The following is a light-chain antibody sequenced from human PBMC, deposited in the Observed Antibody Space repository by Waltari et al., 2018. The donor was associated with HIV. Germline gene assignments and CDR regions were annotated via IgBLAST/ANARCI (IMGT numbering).Light chain of an antibody. CDR2: DAS. J-gene: IGKJ4*01. CDR3: QQRTNWL. CDR1: QSIAAY. Sequence: EIVLTQSPATLSLSPGERANLSCRASQSIAAYLAWYQQKPGQAPRLLISDASNRATGVPARFSGSGSGTDFTLTISSLEPEDFAVYYCQQRTNWLFGGGTKVEIK. V-gene: IGKV3-11*01.